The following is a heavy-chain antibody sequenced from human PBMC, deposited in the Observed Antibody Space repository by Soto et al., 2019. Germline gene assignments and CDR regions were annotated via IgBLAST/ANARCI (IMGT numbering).Heavy chain of an antibody. D-gene: IGHD2-2*01. CDR2: IIPISGTA. J-gene: IGHJ6*02. CDR1: GGTFSSYA. V-gene: IGHV1-69*01. Sequence: QVQLVQSGAEVKKPGSSVKVSCKASGGTFSSYAISWVRQAPGQGLEWMGGIIPISGTANYAQKFQSRVTITTDESTRTAYMELSSLRSKDTAVYYCATSQGSPTSLQIYYYYYYGMAVWGQGTTVTVSS. CDR3: ATSQGSPTSLQIYYYYYYGMAV.